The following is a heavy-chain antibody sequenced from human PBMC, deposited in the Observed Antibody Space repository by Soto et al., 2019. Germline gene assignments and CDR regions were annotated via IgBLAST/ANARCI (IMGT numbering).Heavy chain of an antibody. CDR1: GGSFSGDY. Sequence: SETLSLTCAVYGGSFSGDYWSWVRQPPGKGLEWIGEINHSGSTNYNPSLKSRVTISVDTSKNQFSLKLSSVTAADTAVYYCARTNDYGSGSYWFDPWGQGTLVTVSS. CDR3: ARTNDYGSGSYWFDP. J-gene: IGHJ5*02. CDR2: INHSGST. D-gene: IGHD3-10*01. V-gene: IGHV4-34*01.